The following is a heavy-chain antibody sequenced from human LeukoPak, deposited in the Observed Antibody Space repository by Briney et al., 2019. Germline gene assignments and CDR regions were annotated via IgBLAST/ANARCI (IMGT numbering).Heavy chain of an antibody. D-gene: IGHD3-10*01. J-gene: IGHJ4*02. Sequence: ASVKVSCKVSGYTFTSYAMHWVRQAPGQRLEWMGWINAGNGNTKYSQKFQGRVTITRDTSASTAYMELSSLRSEDTAVYYCARDTDDYYGSGSFDYWGQGTLVTVSS. V-gene: IGHV1-3*01. CDR3: ARDTDDYYGSGSFDY. CDR2: INAGNGNT. CDR1: GYTFTSYA.